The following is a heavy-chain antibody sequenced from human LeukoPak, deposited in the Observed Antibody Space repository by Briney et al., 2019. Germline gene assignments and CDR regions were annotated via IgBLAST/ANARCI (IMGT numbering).Heavy chain of an antibody. V-gene: IGHV3-21*01. CDR2: ISSSGNYL. Sequence: GGSLRFSCAASGFSFRTYSFTWVRQAPGKGLEWVASISSSGNYLYYADSFKGRFTISRGTAKNSLYLQMNILRVEDTAVYYCARPETEGEISGAWGYWGQGTLVTVSS. D-gene: IGHD3-16*01. CDR3: ARPETEGEISGAWGY. J-gene: IGHJ4*02. CDR1: GFSFRTYS.